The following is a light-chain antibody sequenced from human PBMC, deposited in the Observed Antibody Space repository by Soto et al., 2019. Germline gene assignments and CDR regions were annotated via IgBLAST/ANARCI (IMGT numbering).Light chain of an antibody. CDR2: DAS. CDR3: QQDGNWPLT. V-gene: IGKV3-11*01. Sequence: EIVLTQSPATLSLSPGEGATVSCRASQSVSSHLAWYQQKRGQAPRLLIYDASSRASGIPARFSGRGSGTVFTLTISYLQPEDFAIYYYQQDGNWPLTFGQGTRLEIK. J-gene: IGKJ5*01. CDR1: QSVSSH.